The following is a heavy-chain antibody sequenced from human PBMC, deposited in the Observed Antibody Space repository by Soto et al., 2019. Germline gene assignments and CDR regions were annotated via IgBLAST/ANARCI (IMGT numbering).Heavy chain of an antibody. J-gene: IGHJ4*02. CDR3: ARRGGSSARSYFFDY. V-gene: IGHV4-30-4*01. Sequence: TLSLTCTVSGGSISSGNYYWSWIRQPPGKGLEWIGYIDYSGSTYHNPSLKSRVSISVDTSKSRISLNLNSVIAADTAVYYCARRGGSSARSYFFDYWGRGTLVTVSS. CDR1: GGSISSGNYY. CDR2: IDYSGST. D-gene: IGHD2-15*01.